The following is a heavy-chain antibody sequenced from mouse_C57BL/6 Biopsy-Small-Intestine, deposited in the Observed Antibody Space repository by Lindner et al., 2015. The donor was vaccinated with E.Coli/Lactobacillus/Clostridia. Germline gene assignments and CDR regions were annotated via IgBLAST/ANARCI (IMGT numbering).Heavy chain of an antibody. CDR2: INPIDGTP. CDR3: ARGRSAWGGMDV. CDR1: GYTVTSFY. V-gene: IGHV1-59*01. Sequence: SVKVSCKASGYTVTSFYLHWVRQAPGQGLEWMGIINPIDGTPNYAQKFQGRVTMTSDTSTSTLYMQLNSLRSEDTAIYYCARGRSAWGGMDVWGQGTTVSVSS. J-gene: IGHJ1*01. D-gene: IGHD6-1*01.